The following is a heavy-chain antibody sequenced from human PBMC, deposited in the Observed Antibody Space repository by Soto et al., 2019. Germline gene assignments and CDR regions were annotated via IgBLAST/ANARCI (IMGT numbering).Heavy chain of an antibody. CDR3: AAHVPAALDWFDP. Sequence: QMQLVQSGPEVKKPGTSVQVSCKASGFTFTSSAVQWVRQARGQRLEWIGWIVVGSGNTNYAQKFQERVTITRDMSTSTAYMELSSLRSEDTAVYYCAAHVPAALDWFDPWGQGTLVTVSS. CDR2: IVVGSGNT. CDR1: GFTFTSSA. D-gene: IGHD2-2*01. V-gene: IGHV1-58*01. J-gene: IGHJ5*02.